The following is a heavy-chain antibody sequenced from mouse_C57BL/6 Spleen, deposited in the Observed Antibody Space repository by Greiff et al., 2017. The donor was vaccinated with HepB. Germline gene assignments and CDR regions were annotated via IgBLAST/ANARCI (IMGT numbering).Heavy chain of an antibody. CDR3: ARCNYSSSHYYFDD. D-gene: IGHD1-1*01. V-gene: IGHV1-42*01. Sequence: VQLQQSGPELVKPGASVKISCKASGYSFTGYYMNWVKQSPEKSLEWIGEINPSTGGTNYNQKFKAKATLTVDKSSSTAYMQLKSLTAEDSAVYYCARCNYSSSHYYFDDWGQGTTLTVSS. J-gene: IGHJ2*01. CDR2: INPSTGGT. CDR1: GYSFTGYY.